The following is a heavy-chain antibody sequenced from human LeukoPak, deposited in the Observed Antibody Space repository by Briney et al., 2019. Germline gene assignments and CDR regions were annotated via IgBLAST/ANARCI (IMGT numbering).Heavy chain of an antibody. Sequence: GGSLRLSCAASGLTLSSYGMSWVRQAPGKGLEWVSDISDSGGNTYYADSVKGRFSISRDNSKNTLYLQMNSLRAEDTAIYHCARQQGYCSDGTCYFDYWGQGTLVTVSS. J-gene: IGHJ4*02. CDR3: ARQQGYCSDGTCYFDY. CDR2: ISDSGGNT. D-gene: IGHD2-15*01. V-gene: IGHV3-23*01. CDR1: GLTLSSYG.